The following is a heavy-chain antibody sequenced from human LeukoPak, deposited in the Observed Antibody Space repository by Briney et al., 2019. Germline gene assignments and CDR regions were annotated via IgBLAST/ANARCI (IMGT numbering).Heavy chain of an antibody. Sequence: GASVKVSCKASGYTFTSYYMHWVRQAPGQGLEWMGWINPNSGGTNYAQKFQGRVTMTRDTSISTAYMELSRLRSDDTAVYYCARAVYYSSGWYRGNDAFDIWGQGTMVTVSS. D-gene: IGHD6-19*01. CDR2: INPNSGGT. CDR3: ARAVYYSSGWYRGNDAFDI. CDR1: GYTFTSYY. J-gene: IGHJ3*02. V-gene: IGHV1-2*02.